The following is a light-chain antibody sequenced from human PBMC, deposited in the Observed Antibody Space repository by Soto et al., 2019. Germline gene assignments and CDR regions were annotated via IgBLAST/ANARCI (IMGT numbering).Light chain of an antibody. V-gene: IGKV3-20*01. CDR1: QSVRASY. CDR2: DAS. J-gene: IGKJ1*01. CDR3: QQYGTSTT. Sequence: EIVLTQSPGTLSLSPGEGATLSCRASQSVRASYLAWYQQSPGQPPRLLIYDASTRAPGIPDRFSGSGSGTDFTLTIRRLEPEDFAVYYCQQYGTSTTFGQGTKVEMK.